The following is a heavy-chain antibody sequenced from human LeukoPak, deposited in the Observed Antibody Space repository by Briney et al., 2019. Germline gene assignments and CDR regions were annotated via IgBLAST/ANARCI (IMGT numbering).Heavy chain of an antibody. J-gene: IGHJ4*02. Sequence: SETLSLTCAVYGGSFSGYYWSWIRQPPGKGLEWIGQINDSGSTNYNPSLKSRVTMSVDTSKNQFSLKLSSVTAADTAVYYCARDRGTWNDDGFDYWGQGTLVTVSS. D-gene: IGHD1-1*01. CDR2: INDSGST. V-gene: IGHV4-34*01. CDR1: GGSFSGYY. CDR3: ARDRGTWNDDGFDY.